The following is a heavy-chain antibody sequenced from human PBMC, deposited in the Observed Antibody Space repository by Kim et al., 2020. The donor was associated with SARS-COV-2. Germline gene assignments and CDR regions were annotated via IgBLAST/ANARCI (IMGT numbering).Heavy chain of an antibody. V-gene: IGHV3-48*02. CDR3: ARDVALVGATRDY. J-gene: IGHJ4*02. Sequence: YADSVKGRFTISRDNAKNSLYLQMNSLRDEDTAVYYCARDVALVGATRDYWGQGTLVTVSS. D-gene: IGHD1-26*01.